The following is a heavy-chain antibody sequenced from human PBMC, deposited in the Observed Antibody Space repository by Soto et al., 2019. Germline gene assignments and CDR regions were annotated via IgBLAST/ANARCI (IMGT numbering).Heavy chain of an antibody. D-gene: IGHD5-18*01. J-gene: IGHJ6*02. CDR1: GYTFTSYY. CDR3: ARRRVHRKDTAMAEDYYYGMDV. Sequence: ASVKVSCKASGYTFTSYYMHWVRQAPGQGLEWMGIINPSGGSTSYAQKFQGRVTMTRDTSTSTVYMELSSLRSVDTATYYCARRRVHRKDTAMAEDYYYGMDVWGQGTTVTVSS. CDR2: INPSGGST. V-gene: IGHV1-46*01.